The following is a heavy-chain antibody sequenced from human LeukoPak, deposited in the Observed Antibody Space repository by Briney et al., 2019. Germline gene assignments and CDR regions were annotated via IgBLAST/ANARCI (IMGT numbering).Heavy chain of an antibody. Sequence: GGSLRLSCAASGFTFSSYSMNWVRQAPGKGVEWVSYISSSSYIYYADSVKGRFTISRDNAKNSLYLQLNSLRAEDTAVYYCARGSRSGGSSQNWGQGTLVTVSS. J-gene: IGHJ4*02. CDR1: GFTFSSYS. CDR2: ISSSSYI. D-gene: IGHD2-15*01. V-gene: IGHV3-21*01. CDR3: ARGSRSGGSSQN.